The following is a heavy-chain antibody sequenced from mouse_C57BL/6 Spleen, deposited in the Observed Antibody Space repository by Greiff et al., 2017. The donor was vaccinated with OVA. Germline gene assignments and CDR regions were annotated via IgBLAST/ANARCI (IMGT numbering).Heavy chain of an antibody. D-gene: IGHD2-4*01. V-gene: IGHV5-6*01. Sequence: VQLKESGGDLVKPGGSLKLSCAASGFTFSSYGMSWVRQTPDKRLEWVATISSGGSYTYYPDSVKGRFTISRDNAKNTLYLQMSSLKSEDTAMYYCARHADDYDDYAMDYWGQGTSVTVSS. CDR1: GFTFSSYG. CDR3: ARHADDYDDYAMDY. CDR2: ISSGGSYT. J-gene: IGHJ4*01.